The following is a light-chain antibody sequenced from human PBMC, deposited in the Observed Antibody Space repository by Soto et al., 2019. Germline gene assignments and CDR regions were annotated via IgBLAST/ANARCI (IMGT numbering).Light chain of an antibody. CDR2: GAS. V-gene: IGKV3-20*01. Sequence: EIVLTQSPGTLALSPGERATLSFRASQSISGNYLAWYQQKPGKAPRLLIYGASNTATGIPERLSGSGSGTVFTLTISRLEPQDSAMYYCQQYVISVTFGQGTRLEIK. CDR3: QQYVISVT. J-gene: IGKJ5*01. CDR1: QSISGNY.